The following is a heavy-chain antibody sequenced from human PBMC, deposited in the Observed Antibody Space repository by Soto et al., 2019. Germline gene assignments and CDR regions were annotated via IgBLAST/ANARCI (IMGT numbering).Heavy chain of an antibody. Sequence: QVQLQESGPGLVKPSQTLSLTCTVSGGSISSGGYYWSWIRQHPGKGLEWIGNSYYRGSTNYNPSLKSRLTISVDTYKNQFSLQLTSVTAADTAMYYCARVRSGVGYNWFDPWGQGTLVTVAS. CDR3: ARVRSGVGYNWFDP. V-gene: IGHV4-31*03. CDR1: GGSISSGGYY. J-gene: IGHJ5*02. D-gene: IGHD3-10*01. CDR2: SYYRGST.